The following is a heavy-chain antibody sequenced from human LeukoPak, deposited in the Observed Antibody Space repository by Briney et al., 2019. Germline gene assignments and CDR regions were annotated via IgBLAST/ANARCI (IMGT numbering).Heavy chain of an antibody. CDR3: ARGVGSIAAAGPNYGMDV. CDR2: IYYSGST. V-gene: IGHV4-59*01. J-gene: IGHJ6*02. Sequence: SETLSLTCTVSGGSISSYYWSWIRQPPGKGLEWIGYIYYSGSTNYNPSLKSRVTISVDTSKNQFSLKLSSVTAADTAVYYCARGVGSIAAAGPNYGMDVWGQGTTVTVSS. CDR1: GGSISSYY. D-gene: IGHD6-13*01.